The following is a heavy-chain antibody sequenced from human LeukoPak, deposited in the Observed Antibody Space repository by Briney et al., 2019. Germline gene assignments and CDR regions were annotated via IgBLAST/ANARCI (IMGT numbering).Heavy chain of an antibody. Sequence: GGSLRLSCVASGLTLSSYAASWVHQAPGKGLEWVSGISGSGDGTYYADSVQGRFTISRDSSKNTLYLQMNSLRAEDTAVYFCAKDLDPYYYHSGSYSFDYWGQGTLVTVS. V-gene: IGHV3-23*01. J-gene: IGHJ4*02. CDR2: ISGSGDGT. CDR1: GLTLSSYA. D-gene: IGHD3-10*01. CDR3: AKDLDPYYYHSGSYSFDY.